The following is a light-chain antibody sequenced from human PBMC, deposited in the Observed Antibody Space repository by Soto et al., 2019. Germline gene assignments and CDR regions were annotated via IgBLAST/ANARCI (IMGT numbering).Light chain of an antibody. Sequence: QSVLTQPPSASGSPGQSVTISCIGNSSDVGAYIYVSWYQQHPGTAPKLIIYEVNKRPSGVPDRFSGSRSGNTASLTVSGLQPEDAADYYCISYAGNHNLVFGGGTK. CDR3: ISYAGNHNLV. CDR2: EVN. V-gene: IGLV2-8*01. CDR1: SSDVGAYIY. J-gene: IGLJ2*01.